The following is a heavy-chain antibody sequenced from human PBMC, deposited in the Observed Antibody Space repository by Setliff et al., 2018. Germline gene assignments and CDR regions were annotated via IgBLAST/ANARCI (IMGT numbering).Heavy chain of an antibody. Sequence: GSLRLSCAASGFTFSNSWMSWVRQAPGKGLEWVANIKQDGSEKYYVDSVKGRFTISRDNAKNSLYLQMSSLRAEDTAVYYCARETLPYYFDYWGQGTLVPVSS. CDR1: GFTFSNSW. CDR3: ARETLPYYFDY. V-gene: IGHV3-7*01. CDR2: IKQDGSEK. J-gene: IGHJ4*02.